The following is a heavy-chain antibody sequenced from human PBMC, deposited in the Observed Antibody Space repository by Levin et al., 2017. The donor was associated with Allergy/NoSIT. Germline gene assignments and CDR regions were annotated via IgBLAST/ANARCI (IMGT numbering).Heavy chain of an antibody. CDR1: GYTFTYRY. CDR2: ITPFNGNT. Sequence: SVKVSCKASGYTFTYRYLHWVRQAPGQALEWMGWITPFNGNTNYAQKFQDRVTITRDRSMSTAYMELSSLRSEDTAMYYCASSDGSGSYPFDYWGQGTLVTVSS. J-gene: IGHJ4*02. V-gene: IGHV1-45*02. CDR3: ASSDGSGSYPFDY. D-gene: IGHD3-10*01.